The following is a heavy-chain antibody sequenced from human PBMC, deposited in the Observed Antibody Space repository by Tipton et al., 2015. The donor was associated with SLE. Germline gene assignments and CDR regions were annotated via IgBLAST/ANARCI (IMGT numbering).Heavy chain of an antibody. CDR2: LYSGGTI. Sequence: QLVQSGGGLVQPGGSLRVSYAASGFTFRNYAMYWVRQAPGKGLEWVSVLYSGGTIYYADSVKGRFTISRDNSKNTLYLQMNRLRAEDTGMYYCARETVGASMGHDYWGQGTLVTVSS. CDR1: GFTFRNYA. V-gene: IGHV3-23*03. CDR3: ARETVGASMGHDY. D-gene: IGHD1-26*01. J-gene: IGHJ4*02.